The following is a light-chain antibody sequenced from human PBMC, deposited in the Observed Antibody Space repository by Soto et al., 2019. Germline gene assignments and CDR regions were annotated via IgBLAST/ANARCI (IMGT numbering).Light chain of an antibody. CDR1: QDISNY. Sequence: DIQMTQSPSSLSASVGDRVTITCQASQDISNYLNWYQQKPGKAPKLLIYDASNLETGVPSRFSGSGSGTDFTFTISSLQPEDIATYYCQQYDKLVTFGPGTKVYIK. CDR2: DAS. V-gene: IGKV1-33*01. CDR3: QQYDKLVT. J-gene: IGKJ3*01.